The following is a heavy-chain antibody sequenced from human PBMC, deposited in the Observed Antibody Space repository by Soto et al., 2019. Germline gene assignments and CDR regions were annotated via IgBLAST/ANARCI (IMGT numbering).Heavy chain of an antibody. J-gene: IGHJ4*02. D-gene: IGHD3-10*01. CDR2: INRDGSTT. CDR1: GFTFSDNW. V-gene: IGHV3-74*01. CDR3: ARDRVAGSGSSDY. Sequence: QLVESGGTLVQPGGSLRLSCAASGFTFSDNWMHWVRQTSGKGLVWVARINRDGSTTNYAGSVKGRFTISRDNAKDTLYLQMNSLRAEDTAVYYCARDRVAGSGSSDYWGQGTLVTVSS.